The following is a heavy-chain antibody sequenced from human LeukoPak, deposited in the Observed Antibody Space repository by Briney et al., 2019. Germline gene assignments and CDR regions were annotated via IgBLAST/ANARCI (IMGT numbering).Heavy chain of an antibody. D-gene: IGHD4-17*01. CDR2: IYYSGST. V-gene: IGHV4-59*01. Sequence: SETLSLTCTVSGGSISSYYWGWIRQPPGKGLEWIGYIYYSGSTNYNPSLKSRVTISVDTSKNQFSLKLSSVTAADTAVYYCARDHLSRTVTTASYGMDVWGQGTTVTVSS. J-gene: IGHJ6*02. CDR1: GGSISSYY. CDR3: ARDHLSRTVTTASYGMDV.